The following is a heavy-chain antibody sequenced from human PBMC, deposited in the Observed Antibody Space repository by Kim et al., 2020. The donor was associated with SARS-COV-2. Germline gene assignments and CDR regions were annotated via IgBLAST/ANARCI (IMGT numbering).Heavy chain of an antibody. CDR3: ARDLWGYCSSTSCPGEFNYFDY. V-gene: IGHV3-21*01. J-gene: IGHJ4*02. D-gene: IGHD2-2*01. Sequence: GGSLRLSCAASGFTFSSYSMNWVRQAPGKGLEWASSISSSSSYIYYADSVKGRFTISRDNAKNSLYLQMNSLRAEDTAVYYCARDLWGYCSSTSCPGEFNYFDYWGQGALVTVSS. CDR2: ISSSSSYI. CDR1: GFTFSSYS.